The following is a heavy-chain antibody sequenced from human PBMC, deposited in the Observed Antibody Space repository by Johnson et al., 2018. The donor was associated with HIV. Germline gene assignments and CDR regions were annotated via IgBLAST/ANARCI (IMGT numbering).Heavy chain of an antibody. CDR1: GFTFSSYW. D-gene: IGHD4-17*01. J-gene: IGHJ3*02. Sequence: VQLVESGGGLVQPGGSLRLSCAASGFTFSSYWMSWVRQAPGKGLEWVANIKQNGSNKYYADSVKGRFTISRDNAKNSLYLQMNSLRAEDTAVYYCAKDHDYGDAFDIWGQGTMVTVSS. V-gene: IGHV3-7*01. CDR3: AKDHDYGDAFDI. CDR2: IKQNGSNK.